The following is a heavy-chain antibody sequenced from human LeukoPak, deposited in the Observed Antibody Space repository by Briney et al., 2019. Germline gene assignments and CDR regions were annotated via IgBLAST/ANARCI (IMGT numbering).Heavy chain of an antibody. Sequence: GGSLRLSCAASGFTFSSYSMNWVRQAPGKGLEWVSYISSSSSTIYYADSVKGRFTISRDNAKNSLYLQMNSLRVEDTATYFCAERSHGDHYYGMDVWGQGTTVTVSS. V-gene: IGHV3-48*01. J-gene: IGHJ6*02. CDR3: AERSHGDHYYGMDV. CDR2: ISSSSSTI. CDR1: GFTFSSYS. D-gene: IGHD4-17*01.